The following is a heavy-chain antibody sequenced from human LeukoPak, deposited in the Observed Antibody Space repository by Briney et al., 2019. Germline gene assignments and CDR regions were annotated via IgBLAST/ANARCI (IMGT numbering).Heavy chain of an antibody. V-gene: IGHV4-59*01. CDR3: ARGYYGSGSLPYYYYYMDV. CDR1: GGSISSYY. Sequence: SETLSLTCTVSGGSISSYYWSRIRQPPGKGLEWIGYIYYSGSTNYNPSLKSRVTISVDTSKNQFSLKLSPVTAADTAVYYCARGYYGSGSLPYYYYYMDVWGKGTTVTISS. J-gene: IGHJ6*03. CDR2: IYYSGST. D-gene: IGHD3-10*01.